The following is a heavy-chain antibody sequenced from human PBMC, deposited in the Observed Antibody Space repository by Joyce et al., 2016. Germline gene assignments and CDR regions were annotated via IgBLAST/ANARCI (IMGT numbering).Heavy chain of an antibody. Sequence: EVQLVESGGGLVRPGGSLRLYCADSGITFSSYSMNWVRQAPGKGLEWVSFISSNRNYIYYADSVKGRFTISRDNAKSSLFLQMDSLRAEDTAVYYCARNSAPRASTYYGLDVWGQGTTVTVSS. J-gene: IGHJ6*02. V-gene: IGHV3-21*01. D-gene: IGHD5/OR15-5a*01. CDR3: ARNSAPRASTYYGLDV. CDR2: ISSNRNYI. CDR1: GITFSSYS.